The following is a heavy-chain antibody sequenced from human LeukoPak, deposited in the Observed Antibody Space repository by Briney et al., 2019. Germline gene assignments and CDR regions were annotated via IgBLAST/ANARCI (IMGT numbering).Heavy chain of an antibody. V-gene: IGHV4-61*01. CDR2: IYYSGST. CDR3: ARARRWNAAVEGWWFDP. J-gene: IGHJ5*02. CDR1: GGSISSSNYY. D-gene: IGHD1-1*01. Sequence: PSETLSLTCTVSGGSISSSNYYWSWIRQSPVKGLEWIGFIYYSGSTNYNPSLKSRVTISVDTSKNQFSLKLSSVTAADTAVYYCARARRWNAAVEGWWFDPWGQGTLVTVSS.